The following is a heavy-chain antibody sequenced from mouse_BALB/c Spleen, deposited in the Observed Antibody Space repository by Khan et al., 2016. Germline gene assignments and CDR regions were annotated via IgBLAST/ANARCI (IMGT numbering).Heavy chain of an antibody. D-gene: IGHD1-1*01. V-gene: IGHV3-1*02. J-gene: IGHJ2*01. CDR1: GFSITSGYS. CDR3: ARDYYGSSYFDY. Sequence: EVQLQESGPDLVKPSQSVSLTCTVTGFSITSGYSWHWIRQFPGNKLEWMGYINYSGNTNYNPSLNSRISITRDTSKNQFFLQLNSVTTEDTATDYCARDYYGSSYFDYWGQGTTLTVSS. CDR2: INYSGNT.